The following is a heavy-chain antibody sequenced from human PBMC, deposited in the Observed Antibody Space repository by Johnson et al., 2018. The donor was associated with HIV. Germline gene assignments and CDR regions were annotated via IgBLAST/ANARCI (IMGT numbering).Heavy chain of an antibody. CDR1: GFTFSDYY. Sequence: QVQLVESGGGLVKPGGSLRLSCVASGFTFSDYYMSWIRQAPGKGLEWVSYISSSGTTIYSADSVQGRFTTSRDNAKNSLYLQMNSLRAEDTAVYYCARSKDCRVGTCHDALDIGGQGTLVMVSS. J-gene: IGHJ3*02. CDR3: ARSKDCRVGTCHDALDI. V-gene: IGHV3-11*04. D-gene: IGHD2-15*01. CDR2: ISSSGTTI.